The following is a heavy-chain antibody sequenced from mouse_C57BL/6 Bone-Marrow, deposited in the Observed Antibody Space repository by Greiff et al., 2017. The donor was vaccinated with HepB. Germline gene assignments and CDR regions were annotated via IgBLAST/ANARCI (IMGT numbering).Heavy chain of an antibody. V-gene: IGHV1-31*01. Sequence: VQLQQSGPELVKPGASVKISCKASGYSFTGYYMHWVKQSHGNILDWIGYIYPYNGVSSYNQKFKGKATLTVDKSSSTAYMELRSLSSEDSAVYYCGYGNYPWYYAMDYWGQGTSVTVSS. D-gene: IGHD2-1*01. CDR3: GYGNYPWYYAMDY. CDR2: IYPYNGVS. CDR1: GYSFTGYY. J-gene: IGHJ4*01.